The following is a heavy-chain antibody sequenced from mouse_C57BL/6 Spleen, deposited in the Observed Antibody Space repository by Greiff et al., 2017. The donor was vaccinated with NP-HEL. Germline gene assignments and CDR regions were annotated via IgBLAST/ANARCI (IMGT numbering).Heavy chain of an antibody. CDR3: ARGGYAYAMDY. CDR1: GYTFTSYW. J-gene: IGHJ4*01. V-gene: IGHV1-55*01. CDR2: IYPGSGST. D-gene: IGHD3-2*02. Sequence: VQLQQPGAELVKPGASVKMSCKASGYTFTSYWITWVKQRPGQGLEWIGDIYPGSGSTNYNEKFKGKATLTADKSSSTAYMQLSSLTSEDSAVYYCARGGYAYAMDYWGQGTSVTVSS.